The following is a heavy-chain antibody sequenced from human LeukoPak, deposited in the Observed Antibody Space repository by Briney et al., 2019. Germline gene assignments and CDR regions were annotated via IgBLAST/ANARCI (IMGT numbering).Heavy chain of an antibody. Sequence: PSETLSLTCTVSGGSISSYYWSWIRQLPGKGLEWIGYIYYSGSTNYNPSLKSRVTISVDTSKNQFSLKLSSVTAADTAVYYCARGGIRGALFDYWGQGTLVTVSS. J-gene: IGHJ4*02. V-gene: IGHV4-59*08. CDR1: GGSISSYY. D-gene: IGHD6-13*01. CDR3: ARGGIRGALFDY. CDR2: IYYSGST.